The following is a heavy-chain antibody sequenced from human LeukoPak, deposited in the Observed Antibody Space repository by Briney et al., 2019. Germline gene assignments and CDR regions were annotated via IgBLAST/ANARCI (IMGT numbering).Heavy chain of an antibody. CDR1: GFPFSSHG. CDR3: AKAPPVYSSTWFRCYFDY. CDR2: INCSGGST. D-gene: IGHD6-13*01. V-gene: IGHV3-23*01. Sequence: GSPRLSFAASGFPFSSHGMTWVRPAPRKGLGWVPGINCSGGSTYYADSVKGRFTISRDNDKNTLYLQMSSLRAEDTALYHCAKAPPVYSSTWFRCYFDYWGQGTLVTVSS. J-gene: IGHJ4*02.